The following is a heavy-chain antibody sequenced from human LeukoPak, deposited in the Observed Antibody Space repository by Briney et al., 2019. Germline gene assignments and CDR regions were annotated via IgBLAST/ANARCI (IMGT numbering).Heavy chain of an antibody. D-gene: IGHD3-22*01. CDR3: ARDFSYYYDSSGYYAFDI. CDR1: GGSISSYY. V-gene: IGHV4-59*01. J-gene: IGHJ3*02. CDR2: IYYSGST. Sequence: SETLSLTCTVSGGSISSYYWSWIRQPPGKGLEWIGYIYYSGSTNYNPSLKSRVTISVDTSKNQFSLKLSSVTAADTAVYYCARDFSYYYDSSGYYAFDIWGQGTMVTVSS.